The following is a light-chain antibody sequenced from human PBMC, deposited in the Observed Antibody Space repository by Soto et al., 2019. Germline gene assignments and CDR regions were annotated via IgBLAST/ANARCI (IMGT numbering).Light chain of an antibody. CDR1: SSDVGGYNY. V-gene: IGLV2-14*01. J-gene: IGLJ1*01. Sequence: QSALTQPASVSGSPGQSITISCTGTSSDVGGYNYVSCYQQHPGKAPKLMIYEVSNRPSGVSNRFSGSKSGNTASLTISGLQAEDEADYYCSSYTSSSTPYVFGTGTKLTV. CDR2: EVS. CDR3: SSYTSSSTPYV.